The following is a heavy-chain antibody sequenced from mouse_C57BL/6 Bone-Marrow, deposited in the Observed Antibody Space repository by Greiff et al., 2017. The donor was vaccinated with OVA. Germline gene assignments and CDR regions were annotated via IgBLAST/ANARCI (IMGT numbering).Heavy chain of an antibody. CDR2: ISSGSSTI. CDR1: GFTFSDYG. J-gene: IGHJ2*01. Sequence: EVKLVESGGGLVKPGGSLKLSCAASGFTFSDYGMHWVRQAPEKGLEWVAYISSGSSTIYYADTVKGRFTISSDNAKNTLFLQMTSLRSEDTAMYYCARSYYYGSSPTDYWGQGTTLTVSS. D-gene: IGHD1-1*01. CDR3: ARSYYYGSSPTDY. V-gene: IGHV5-17*01.